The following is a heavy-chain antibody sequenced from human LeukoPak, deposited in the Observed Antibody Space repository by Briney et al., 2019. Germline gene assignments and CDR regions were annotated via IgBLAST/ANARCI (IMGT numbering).Heavy chain of an antibody. Sequence: SETLSLTCAVLSGSFNNYYWSWVRQPPGKGLEWIGEIYHSGSTSYNPSLKSRVTISVDKSKNQFSLNLTSVTAADTAVYYCARVDIVATPGAFDIWGQGTMVTVSS. D-gene: IGHD5-12*01. CDR1: SGSFNNYY. J-gene: IGHJ3*02. V-gene: IGHV4-34*01. CDR2: IYHSGST. CDR3: ARVDIVATPGAFDI.